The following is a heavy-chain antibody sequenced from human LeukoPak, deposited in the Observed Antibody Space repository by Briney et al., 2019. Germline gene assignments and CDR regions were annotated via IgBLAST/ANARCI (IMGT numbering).Heavy chain of an antibody. Sequence: PGGSLRLSCAASGFTFSSYAMSWVRQAPGKGLEWVSAISGSGDSTNYADSVKGRFSISRDNSKNTLYLQMSSLRAEDTAVYYCATYSSSSPYWGQGTLVTVSS. V-gene: IGHV3-23*01. D-gene: IGHD6-6*01. CDR3: ATYSSSSPY. CDR1: GFTFSSYA. J-gene: IGHJ4*02. CDR2: ISGSGDST.